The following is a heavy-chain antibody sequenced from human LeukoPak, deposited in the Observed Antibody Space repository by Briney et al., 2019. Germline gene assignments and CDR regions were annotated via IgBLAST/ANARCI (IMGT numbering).Heavy chain of an antibody. J-gene: IGHJ4*02. D-gene: IGHD2-21*02. V-gene: IGHV4-34*01. CDR1: GGSFSGYY. CDR3: ARALYCGGDCYSGFDY. Sequence: SETLSLTCAVYGGSFSGYYWSWIRQPPGKGLEWIGEINHSGSTNYNPSLKSRVTISVDTSKNQFSLKLSSVTAADTAVYYCARALYCGGDCYSGFDYWGQGTLVTVSS. CDR2: INHSGST.